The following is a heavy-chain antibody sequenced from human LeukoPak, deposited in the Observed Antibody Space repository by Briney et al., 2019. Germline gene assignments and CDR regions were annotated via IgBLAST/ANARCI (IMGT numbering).Heavy chain of an antibody. CDR2: IYYSGST. Sequence: SETLSLTCSVSGASIRNYYWSWIRQPPGKGLEWIGYIYYSGSTNYNPSLKSRVTISVDTSKNQFSLKLSSVTAADTAVYYCARDRSYYHSGSYGGVFDYWGQGALVTVSS. D-gene: IGHD3-10*01. CDR3: ARDRSYYHSGSYGGVFDY. CDR1: GASIRNYY. J-gene: IGHJ4*02. V-gene: IGHV4-59*01.